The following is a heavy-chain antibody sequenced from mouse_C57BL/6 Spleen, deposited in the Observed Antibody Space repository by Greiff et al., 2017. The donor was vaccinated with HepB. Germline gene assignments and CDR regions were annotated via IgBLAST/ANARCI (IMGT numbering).Heavy chain of an antibody. CDR3: ARGGIYYGKEGAMDY. J-gene: IGHJ4*01. D-gene: IGHD2-1*01. CDR1: GFTFSDYY. CDR2: INYDGSST. Sequence: EVMLVESEGGLVQPGSSMKLSCTASGFTFSDYYMAWVRQVPEKGLEWVANINYDGSSTYYLDSLKSRFIISRDNAKNILYLQMSSLKSEDTATYYCARGGIYYGKEGAMDYWGQGTSVTVSS. V-gene: IGHV5-16*01.